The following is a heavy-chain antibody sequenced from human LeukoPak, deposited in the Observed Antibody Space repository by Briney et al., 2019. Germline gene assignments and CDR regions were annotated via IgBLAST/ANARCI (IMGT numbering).Heavy chain of an antibody. V-gene: IGHV3-7*01. Sequence: GGSLRLSCAASGFTFSNYWMNWVRQAPGKGLGWVANIKQDGSETYYVDSVKGRFTISRDNAKNSLYLQMNSLRDEDTAVYYCARGGSGYSYGKIDSWGQGILVTVSS. CDR1: GFTFSNYW. CDR2: IKQDGSET. CDR3: ARGGSGYSYGKIDS. D-gene: IGHD5-18*01. J-gene: IGHJ4*02.